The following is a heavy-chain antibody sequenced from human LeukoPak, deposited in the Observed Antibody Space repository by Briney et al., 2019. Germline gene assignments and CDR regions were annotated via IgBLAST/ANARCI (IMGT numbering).Heavy chain of an antibody. D-gene: IGHD2-2*01. CDR1: GFTFSSYA. J-gene: IGHJ4*02. CDR2: ISGSGGST. V-gene: IGHV3-23*01. Sequence: GGSLRLSCAASGFTFSSYAMSWVRQAPGKGPEWVSAISGSGGSTYYADSVKGRLTISRDNSKNTLYLQMNSLRAEDTAVYYCAKDIGDIVVVPAAMFDYWGQGTLVTVSS. CDR3: AKDIGDIVVVPAAMFDY.